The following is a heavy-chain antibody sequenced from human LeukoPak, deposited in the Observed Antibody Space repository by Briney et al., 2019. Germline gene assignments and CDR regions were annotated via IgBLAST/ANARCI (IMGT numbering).Heavy chain of an antibody. CDR2: IYYSGST. J-gene: IGHJ4*02. V-gene: IGHV4-39*01. CDR1: GYSISSSSYY. CDR3: ARKGCSGGSCYTVDY. D-gene: IGHD2-15*01. Sequence: PSETLSLTCTVSGYSISSSSYYWGWIRQPPGKGLEWIGSIYYSGSTYYNPSLKSRVTISVDTSKNQFSLKLSSVTAADTAVYYCARKGCSGGSCYTVDYWGQGTLVTVSS.